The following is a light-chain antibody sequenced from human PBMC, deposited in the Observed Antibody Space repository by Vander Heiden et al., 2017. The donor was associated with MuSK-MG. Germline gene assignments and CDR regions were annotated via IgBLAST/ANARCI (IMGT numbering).Light chain of an antibody. V-gene: IGLV3-1*01. CDR2: QDT. CDR3: QAWEV. CDR1: KLGKKN. Sequence: SYELTQPPSVSVSPGQTASITCSGDKLGKKNACWYQQKPGQSPVLVIYQDTKRPSGIPERFSGSHSGNTATLTISGTQAMDEADYYCQAWEVFGGGTKLTVL. J-gene: IGLJ3*02.